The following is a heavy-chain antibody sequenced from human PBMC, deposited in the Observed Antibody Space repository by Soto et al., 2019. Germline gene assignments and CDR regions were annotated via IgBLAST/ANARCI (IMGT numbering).Heavy chain of an antibody. Sequence: SETLSLTCTVSGGSISSSSYYWSWIRQPPGKGLEWIGCIYYSGNTYYNPSLKSRFSISVDTSKNQFSLKLSSVTAADTAVYYCARDFTRYSSPPGPLEYWGLGTPVTVSS. V-gene: IGHV4-30-4*01. CDR1: GGSISSSSYY. CDR3: ARDFTRYSSPPGPLEY. CDR2: IYYSGNT. D-gene: IGHD6-13*01. J-gene: IGHJ4*02.